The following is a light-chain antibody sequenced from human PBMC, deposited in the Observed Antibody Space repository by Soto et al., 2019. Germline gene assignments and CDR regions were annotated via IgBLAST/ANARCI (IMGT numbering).Light chain of an antibody. J-gene: IGLJ1*01. CDR2: DVI. Sequence: QSALTQPASVSGSPGQSITISCTGSSSDVGDYNYVAWYQQHPDKAPKLMIFDVISRPSGVSNRFSGSKSGSTASLTISGLQAEDEADYFCSSYSSSGTLYVFGPGTKLTVL. CDR1: SSDVGDYNY. V-gene: IGLV2-14*03. CDR3: SSYSSSGTLYV.